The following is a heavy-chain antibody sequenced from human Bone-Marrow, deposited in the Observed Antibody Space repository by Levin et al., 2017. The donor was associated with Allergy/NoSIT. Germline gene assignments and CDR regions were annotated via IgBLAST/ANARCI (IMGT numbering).Heavy chain of an antibody. Sequence: ASVKVSCKTSGYSFTAYYIHWMRQATGQGLEWMGWINPSSGDTNSAQKFQGRVTMTRDTSITTAYMDLSRLTPDDTAVYYCARDRPNGDLSEDFDYWGQGTLVTVSS. CDR3: ARDRPNGDLSEDFDY. J-gene: IGHJ4*02. CDR2: INPSSGDT. CDR1: GYSFTAYY. V-gene: IGHV1-2*02. D-gene: IGHD2-8*01.